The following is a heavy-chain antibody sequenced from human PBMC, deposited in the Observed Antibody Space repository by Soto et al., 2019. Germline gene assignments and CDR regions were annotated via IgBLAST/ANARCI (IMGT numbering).Heavy chain of an antibody. CDR3: AVDTTIEGPNWLDP. J-gene: IGHJ5*02. CDR2: VYHTGNT. D-gene: IGHD5-18*01. CDR1: GGSISRGAYY. Sequence: PSDTLSLPCTVSGGSISRGAYYWSWIRQLPGKGLEWIGYVYHTGNTDYNPSLKSRVSISVDTSKNQFSMDLRYVTAADTAVYYCAVDTTIEGPNWLDPWGQGTLVTVSS. V-gene: IGHV4-31*03.